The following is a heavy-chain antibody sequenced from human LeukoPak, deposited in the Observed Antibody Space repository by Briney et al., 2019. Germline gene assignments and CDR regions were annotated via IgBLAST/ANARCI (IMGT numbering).Heavy chain of an antibody. D-gene: IGHD2-2*01. J-gene: IGHJ4*02. CDR1: GYSFTTYW. Sequence: GESLKIYCKGSGYSFTTYWIGWVRQMPGKGLEWMGIIYPGDSDTRYSPSFQGQVTMSADKSISTAYLQWSSLKASDTAMYYCARRKGCSSTSCPPDYWGQGTLVTVSS. V-gene: IGHV5-51*01. CDR2: IYPGDSDT. CDR3: ARRKGCSSTSCPPDY.